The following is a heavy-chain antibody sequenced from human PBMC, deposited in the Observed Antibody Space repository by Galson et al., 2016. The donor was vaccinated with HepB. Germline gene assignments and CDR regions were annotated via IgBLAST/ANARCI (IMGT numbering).Heavy chain of an antibody. CDR3: ASRGSGRDWGGAMDA. D-gene: IGHD3-10*01. V-gene: IGHV5-51*01. Sequence: QSGAEVKEPGESLKISCKGSGYSFTNYWIGWVRQMPGKGLEWMGIIYPDNSDTRYSPSFQGQVTISADKPISTAYLQWSSLKASDTAIYYCASRGSGRDWGGAMDAWGQGATVTVTS. CDR1: GYSFTNYW. J-gene: IGHJ6*02. CDR2: IYPDNSDT.